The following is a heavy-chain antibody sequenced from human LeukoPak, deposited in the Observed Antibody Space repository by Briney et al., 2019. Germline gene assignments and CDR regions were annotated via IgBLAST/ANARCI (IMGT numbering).Heavy chain of an antibody. Sequence: GSLRLSCVASGFIFNDYYMSWIRQAPGKGLEWIGEINHSGSTNYNPSLKSRVTISVDTSKNQFSLKLSSVTAADTAVYYCARGRTWDSCSSTSCPPKPTTQFDYWGQGTLVTVSS. V-gene: IGHV4-34*01. CDR1: GFIFNDYY. D-gene: IGHD2-2*01. CDR3: ARGRTWDSCSSTSCPPKPTTQFDY. CDR2: INHSGST. J-gene: IGHJ4*02.